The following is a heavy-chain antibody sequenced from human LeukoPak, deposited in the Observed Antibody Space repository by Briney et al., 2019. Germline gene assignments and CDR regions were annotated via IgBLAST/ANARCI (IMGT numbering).Heavy chain of an antibody. V-gene: IGHV4-30-2*01. Sequence: SGTLSLTCTVSGGSISSGGYYWSWIRQPPGKGLEWIGYIYHSGSTYYNPSLKSRVTISVDRSKNQFSLKLSSVTAADTAVYYCASLLGIAVSFWGQGTLVTVSS. CDR3: ASLLGIAVSF. D-gene: IGHD6-19*01. CDR2: IYHSGST. CDR1: GGSISSGGYY. J-gene: IGHJ4*02.